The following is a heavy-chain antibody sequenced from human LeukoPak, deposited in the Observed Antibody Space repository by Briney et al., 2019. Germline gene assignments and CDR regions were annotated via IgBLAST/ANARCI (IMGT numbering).Heavy chain of an antibody. D-gene: IGHD3-9*01. Sequence: GGSLRLSCAASGFTFSSFGMHWVRQAPGKGLEWVAFIRYDGSNKYYIESVEGRFTISRDNSKNTLFLQMNSLRAEDTAVYYCARDVEVRAFDWLLPAPVFDHWGQGALVTVSS. CDR3: ARDVEVRAFDWLLPAPVFDH. CDR1: GFTFSSFG. V-gene: IGHV3-30*02. CDR2: IRYDGSNK. J-gene: IGHJ4*02.